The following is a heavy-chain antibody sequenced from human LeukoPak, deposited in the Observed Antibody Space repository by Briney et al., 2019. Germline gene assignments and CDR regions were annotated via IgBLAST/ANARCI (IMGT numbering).Heavy chain of an antibody. Sequence: PGGSLRLSCAASGFTFSSYSMNWVRQAPGKGLEWVSYISSSSTTIYYADSVKGRFTMSRDNAKNSLYLQMNSLRAEDTAVYYCARDQWDYDYRKYFFDYWGQGTLVTVSS. D-gene: IGHD4-11*01. CDR3: ARDQWDYDYRKYFFDY. V-gene: IGHV3-48*01. CDR1: GFTFSSYS. CDR2: ISSSSTTI. J-gene: IGHJ4*02.